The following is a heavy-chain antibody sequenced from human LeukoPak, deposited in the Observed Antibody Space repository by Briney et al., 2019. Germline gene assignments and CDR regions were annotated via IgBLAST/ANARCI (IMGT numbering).Heavy chain of an antibody. CDR2: ISGSRGST. CDR1: GFTFSSYA. D-gene: IGHD6-19*01. V-gene: IGHV3-23*01. J-gene: IGHJ3*02. CDR3: AKGRDSSGWYPWDAFDI. Sequence: SGGSLRLSCAASGFTFSSYAMSWVRQAPGKGLEWVSAISGSRGSTYYADSVKGRFTISRDNSKNTLYLQMNSLRAEDTAVYYCAKGRDSSGWYPWDAFDIWGQGTMVTVSS.